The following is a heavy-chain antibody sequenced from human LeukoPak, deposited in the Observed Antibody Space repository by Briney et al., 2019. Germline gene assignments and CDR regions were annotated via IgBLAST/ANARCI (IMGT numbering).Heavy chain of an antibody. V-gene: IGHV1-2*02. CDR3: ARGRGSNASGSPYVDY. Sequence: GASVTVSCKASGYTFTGYYMYWVRQAPGQGLEWMGWINPNSGGTKYAQKFQGRVTMTRDTSISTAYMELSRMTPDDTAVYYCARGRGSNASGSPYVDYWGQGTLVTVSS. D-gene: IGHD3-10*01. CDR1: GYTFTGYY. J-gene: IGHJ4*02. CDR2: INPNSGGT.